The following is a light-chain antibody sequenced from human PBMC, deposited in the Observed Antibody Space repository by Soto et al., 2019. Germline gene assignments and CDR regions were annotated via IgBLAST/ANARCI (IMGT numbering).Light chain of an antibody. CDR1: SSNIGSNY. CDR2: GNI. CDR3: QSYDSSLSGYV. V-gene: IGLV1-40*01. Sequence: QSVLTQPPSASGTPGQRVTISCSGSSSNIGSNYVYWYQLLPGTVPKLLIYGNINRPSGVPDRFSGSKSGTSASLVITGLQAVDEADYYCQSYDSSLSGYVFGAGTKVTVL. J-gene: IGLJ1*01.